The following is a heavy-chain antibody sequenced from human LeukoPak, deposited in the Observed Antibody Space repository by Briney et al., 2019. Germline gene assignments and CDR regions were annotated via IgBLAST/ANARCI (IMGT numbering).Heavy chain of an antibody. D-gene: IGHD6-13*01. CDR3: ANGLGTGIAAAGSWGFDY. V-gene: IGHV3-30*02. Sequence: PGGSLRLSCAASGFTFSSYGMHWVRQAPGKGLEWGAFIRYDGSNKYYADSVKGRFTISRDNSKNTLYRQMNSLRAKDTAVYYCANGLGTGIAAAGSWGFDYWGQGTLVTVSS. CDR1: GFTFSSYG. J-gene: IGHJ4*02. CDR2: IRYDGSNK.